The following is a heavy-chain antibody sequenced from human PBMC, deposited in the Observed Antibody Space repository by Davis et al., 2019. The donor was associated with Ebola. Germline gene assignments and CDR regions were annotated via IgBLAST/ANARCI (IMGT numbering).Heavy chain of an antibody. Sequence: MPSETLSLTCTVSGGYISGYYWSWIRQPPGKGLEWIGYIYYSGSTNYNPSLKSRVTISVDTSKNQFSLKLSSVTAADTAVYYCVRRVGGSYYKPFDYWGQGTLVTVSS. CDR2: IYYSGST. V-gene: IGHV4-59*08. D-gene: IGHD1-26*01. CDR3: VRRVGGSYYKPFDY. J-gene: IGHJ4*02. CDR1: GGYISGYY.